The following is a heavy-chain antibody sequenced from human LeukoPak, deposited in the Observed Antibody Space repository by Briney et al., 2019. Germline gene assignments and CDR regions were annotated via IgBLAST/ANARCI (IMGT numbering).Heavy chain of an antibody. CDR3: ASLYGDYVGSDY. CDR2: INPNSGGT. D-gene: IGHD4-17*01. CDR1: GFTFTSSA. V-gene: IGHV1-2*02. J-gene: IGHJ4*02. Sequence: ASVKVSCKASGFTFTSSAMQWVRQARGQGLEWMGWINPNSGGTNYAQKFLGRVTMTRDTSISTAYMELSRLRSDDTAVYYCASLYGDYVGSDYWGQGTLVTVSS.